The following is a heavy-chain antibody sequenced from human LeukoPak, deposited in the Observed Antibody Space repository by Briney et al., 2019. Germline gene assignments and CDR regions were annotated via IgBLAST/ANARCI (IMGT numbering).Heavy chain of an antibody. Sequence: PGGSLRLSCAASFTISSYATTWVRLAPGKGLEWVSSISGSDGNTHYADSVKGRFTISRDNSKNTLYLEMNSLRVEDTAIYYCAKWGGDSGAEQWLVLDYWGQGTLVTVSS. CDR3: AKWGGDSGAEQWLVLDY. D-gene: IGHD6-19*01. J-gene: IGHJ4*02. V-gene: IGHV3-23*01. CDR2: ISGSDGNT. CDR1: FTISSYA.